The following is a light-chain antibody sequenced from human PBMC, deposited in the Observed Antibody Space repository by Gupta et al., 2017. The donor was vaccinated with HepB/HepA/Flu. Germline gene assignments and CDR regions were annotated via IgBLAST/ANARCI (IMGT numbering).Light chain of an antibody. CDR3: YSYTGSNTYLP. CDR2: EVA. J-gene: IGLJ2*01. Sequence: QSALTQPASLSGALGQSLTISCTGTRRDVGKSDLVSWYQQAPGKAPKLIIYEVAKRPSGISSRFSGSKSGNTASLTISGLQAGDEADYYCYSYTGSNTYLPFGGGTKLTVL. V-gene: IGLV2-23*02. CDR1: RRDVGKSDL.